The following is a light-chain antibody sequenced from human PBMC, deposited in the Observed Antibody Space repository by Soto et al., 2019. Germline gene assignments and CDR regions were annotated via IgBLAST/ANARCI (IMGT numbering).Light chain of an antibody. J-gene: IGLJ3*02. Sequence: QSVLTQPPSVSAAPGQKVTISCSGSSSNIGNNFVSWYRQFPGTAPKLLIYGNNKRPSGIPDRFSGSKSGTSATLGITGVQTGDEADYYCGTWDTSLSAWVFGGGTKLTVL. CDR2: GNN. V-gene: IGLV1-51*01. CDR3: GTWDTSLSAWV. CDR1: SSNIGNNF.